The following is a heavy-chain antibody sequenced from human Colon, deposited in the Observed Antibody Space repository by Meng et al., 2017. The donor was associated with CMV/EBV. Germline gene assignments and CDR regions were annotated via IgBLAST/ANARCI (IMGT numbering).Heavy chain of an antibody. V-gene: IGHV1-69*05. Sequence: SGGTFSSYVFSWVRQAPGQGLEWMGGINPIFNTANYAQKFQGRLTITTDDSTSTAYMELSSLRSEDTAVYYCAGAQWSGYSYYGMDLWGQGTTVTVSS. J-gene: IGHJ6*02. CDR3: AGAQWSGYSYYGMDL. CDR2: INPIFNTA. CDR1: GGTFSSYV. D-gene: IGHD3-3*01.